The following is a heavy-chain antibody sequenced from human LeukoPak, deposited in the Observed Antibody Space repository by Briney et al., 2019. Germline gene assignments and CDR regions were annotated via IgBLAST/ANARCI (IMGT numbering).Heavy chain of an antibody. J-gene: IGHJ4*02. D-gene: IGHD6-19*01. V-gene: IGHV3-30*02. Sequence: AGGSLRLSCAAYSFTFSTYGMHWVRQAPGKGLEWVGFIRYDGNIKYYGDSVKGRFTFSRDNSKNTLYLQMNSLTIADTGVYYCTRDWVPVAGGAGYWGQGTLVTVSS. CDR1: SFTFSTYG. CDR2: IRYDGNIK. CDR3: TRDWVPVAGGAGY.